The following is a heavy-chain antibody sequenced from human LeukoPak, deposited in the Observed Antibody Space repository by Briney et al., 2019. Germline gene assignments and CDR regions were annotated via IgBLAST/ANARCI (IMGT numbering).Heavy chain of an antibody. D-gene: IGHD4-17*01. CDR1: GFTFSTHW. CDR2: ISDQT. Sequence: PGGSLRLSCEASGFTFSTHWVTWVRQAPGKGLEWVSGISDQTYYTDSVRGRFTISRDNSKNTLYLQMNSLRAEDTAVYYCAKGQASVTYKYFFDYWGQGTLVTVSS. V-gene: IGHV3-23*01. J-gene: IGHJ4*02. CDR3: AKGQASVTYKYFFDY.